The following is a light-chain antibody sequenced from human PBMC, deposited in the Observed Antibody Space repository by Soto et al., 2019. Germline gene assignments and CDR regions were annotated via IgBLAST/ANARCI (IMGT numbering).Light chain of an antibody. V-gene: IGKV1-5*01. CDR2: DAS. J-gene: IGKJ1*01. Sequence: DIQMTQSPSTLSASVGDRVTITCRASQSISSWLAWYQQKPGKAPKLLIYDASSLESGVQARFSGSGSGTEFTLTISSLQPDDFATYYCQQYNSYSPSVGQGTKVEIK. CDR1: QSISSW. CDR3: QQYNSYSPS.